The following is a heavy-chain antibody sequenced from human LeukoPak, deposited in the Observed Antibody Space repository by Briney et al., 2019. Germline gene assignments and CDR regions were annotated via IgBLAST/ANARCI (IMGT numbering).Heavy chain of an antibody. Sequence: LGGSLRLSCAASGFTFSNYAMSWVRQAPGKGLEWVSSISGSGDYTYYADSVKGRFSISRDNSKNTLYLKMNSLRAEDTAIYYCAKKFIEAAGSWSDPWGQGTLVTVSS. CDR2: ISGSGDYT. CDR1: GFTFSNYA. V-gene: IGHV3-23*01. D-gene: IGHD6-13*01. J-gene: IGHJ5*02. CDR3: AKKFIEAAGSWSDP.